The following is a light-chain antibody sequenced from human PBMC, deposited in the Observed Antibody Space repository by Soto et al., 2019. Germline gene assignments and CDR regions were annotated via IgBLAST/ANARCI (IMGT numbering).Light chain of an antibody. Sequence: EIVLTQSPGTLSLSPGERATLSCRASQSGTNNYLAWYQQRPGQAPRLLIYGASIRATGIPDRFSGSGSGTDFTLSISRLEPEDFAVYYCQQYGSSPRTFGQGTKVEI. CDR2: GAS. CDR1: QSGTNNY. V-gene: IGKV3-20*01. J-gene: IGKJ1*01. CDR3: QQYGSSPRT.